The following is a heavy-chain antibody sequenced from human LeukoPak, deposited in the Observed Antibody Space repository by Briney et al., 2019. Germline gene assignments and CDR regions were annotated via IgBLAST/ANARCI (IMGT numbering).Heavy chain of an antibody. CDR2: IKHDESEK. CDR3: TRRLDD. J-gene: IGHJ4*02. D-gene: IGHD3-16*01. CDR1: GFSFNSDR. Sequence: GGSLRLSCAASGFSFNSDRMDWVRQAPGKGLEWVANIKHDESEKNYLDSVKGRFTISRDNAQNSLYLQMNGLRVEDTAVYYCTRRLDDWGQGTLVTVSS. V-gene: IGHV3-7*01.